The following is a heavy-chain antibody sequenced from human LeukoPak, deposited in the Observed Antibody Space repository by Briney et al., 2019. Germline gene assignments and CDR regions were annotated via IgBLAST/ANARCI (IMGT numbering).Heavy chain of an antibody. V-gene: IGHV3-74*01. J-gene: IGHJ4*02. D-gene: IGHD1-26*01. CDR3: TRDLSGTYYGRFDY. CDR2: INTDGSST. Sequence: GRSLRLSCAASGFTFSSYGMHWVRQAPGKGLLWVSRINTDGSSTNFADSVRGRFTISRDNAKNTLYLQMNSLRAEDTAVYYCTRDLSGTYYGRFDYWGQGTLVTVSS. CDR1: GFTFSSYG.